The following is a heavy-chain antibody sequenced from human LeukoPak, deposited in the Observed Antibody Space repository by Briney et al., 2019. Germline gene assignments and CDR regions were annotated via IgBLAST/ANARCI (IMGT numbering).Heavy chain of an antibody. D-gene: IGHD3-3*01. J-gene: IGHJ6*03. CDR3: ARSATTYYDFWSGRNYYYYYMDV. Sequence: GGSLRLSCAASGFTFSSYWMSWVRQAPGKGLEWVANIKQDGSEKYYVDSVKGRFTISRDNAKNSLYLQMNSLRAEDTAVYYCARSATTYYDFWSGRNYYYYYMDVWGKGTTVTVSS. CDR1: GFTFSSYW. CDR2: IKQDGSEK. V-gene: IGHV3-7*01.